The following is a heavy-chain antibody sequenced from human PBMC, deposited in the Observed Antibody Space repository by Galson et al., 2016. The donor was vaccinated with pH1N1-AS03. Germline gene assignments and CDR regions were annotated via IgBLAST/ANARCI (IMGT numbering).Heavy chain of an antibody. Sequence: SLKLSCTASGFSFSSGAINWVRQAPGKGLEWVARMNPNRDNRDYIHNVKGRVTISRNTARISVYMQMSSLRSEDTGVYFCARGRNNWDWGGEYWGQGTLVTVSS. J-gene: IGHJ4*02. D-gene: IGHD1-1*01. CDR1: GFSFSSGA. V-gene: IGHV3-7*01. CDR3: ARGRNNWDWGGEY. CDR2: MNPNRDNR.